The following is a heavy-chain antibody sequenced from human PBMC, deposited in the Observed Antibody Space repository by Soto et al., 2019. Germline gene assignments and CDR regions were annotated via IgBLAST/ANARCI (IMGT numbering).Heavy chain of an antibody. CDR2: IYYSGKT. D-gene: IGHD3-16*02. J-gene: IGHJ4*02. CDR3: ARHSVVSADFDQ. Sequence: SETLSLTCTVSGASISVGTYYWGWIRQPPGRGLEWIGSIYYSGKTYYNPSLKSRVTISVDTSKNQFSLKLSSVTAADTAVYYCARHSVVSADFDQWGRGTLVTVSS. V-gene: IGHV4-39*01. CDR1: GASISVGTYY.